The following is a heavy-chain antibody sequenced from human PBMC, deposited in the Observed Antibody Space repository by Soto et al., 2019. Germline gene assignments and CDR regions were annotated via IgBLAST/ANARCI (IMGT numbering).Heavy chain of an antibody. V-gene: IGHV3-7*01. Sequence: LRLSCAASGFTFSSYWMSWVRQAPGKGLEWVANIKQDGSEKYYVDSVKGRFTISRDNAKNSLYLQMNSLRAEDTAVYYCARGFRIVVVSRGFDYWGQGTLVTVSS. CDR3: ARGFRIVVVSRGFDY. CDR1: GFTFSSYW. CDR2: IKQDGSEK. J-gene: IGHJ4*02. D-gene: IGHD3-22*01.